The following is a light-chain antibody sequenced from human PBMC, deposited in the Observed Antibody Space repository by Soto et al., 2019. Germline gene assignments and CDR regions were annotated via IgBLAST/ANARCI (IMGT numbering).Light chain of an antibody. V-gene: IGKV3-11*01. CDR3: QQRSNWPIT. J-gene: IGKJ5*01. Sequence: EVVLTQSPATLSLSTGERATLSCRASQSASSYFAWYQQKPGQAPRLLIYDASNRATGIPARFSGSGSGTDFTLTISSLEPEDFAVYYCQQRSNWPITFGQGTRLEIK. CDR1: QSASSY. CDR2: DAS.